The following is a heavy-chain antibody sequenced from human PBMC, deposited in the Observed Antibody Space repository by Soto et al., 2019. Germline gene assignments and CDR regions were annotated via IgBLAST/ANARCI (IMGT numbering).Heavy chain of an antibody. V-gene: IGHV1-46*03. CDR1: GYTLTSDY. CDR2: INPSGGST. J-gene: IGHJ4*02. CDR3: ARSLTADY. D-gene: IGHD5-18*01. Sequence: ASVKVSCKASGYTLTSDYMNWLRQAPGQGLEWMGIINPSGGSTSYAQKFQGRVTMTGDASTSTVYMELSSLRSDDTAVYYCARSLTADYWGQGTLVTVSS.